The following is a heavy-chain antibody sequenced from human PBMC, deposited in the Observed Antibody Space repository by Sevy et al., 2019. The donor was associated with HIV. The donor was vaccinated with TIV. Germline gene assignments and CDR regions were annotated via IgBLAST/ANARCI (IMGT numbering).Heavy chain of an antibody. D-gene: IGHD3-16*01. CDR2: MHYGGGT. CDR3: VRDHHLRGRHWFDS. J-gene: IGHJ5*01. CDR1: GGSLMSPTFY. V-gene: IGHV4-39*02. Sequence: SETLSLTCTASGGSLMSPTFYWGWVRQPPGERLEWIAAMHYGGGTYSNPSLKDLLAMSIDTSKNQFSLNLTSVTAADAAVYHCVRDHHLRGRHWFDSWGQGALVTVSS.